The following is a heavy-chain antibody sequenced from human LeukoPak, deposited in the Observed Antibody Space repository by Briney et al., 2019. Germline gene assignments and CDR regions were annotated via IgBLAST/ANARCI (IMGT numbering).Heavy chain of an antibody. D-gene: IGHD3-10*01. CDR2: INHSGST. V-gene: IGHV4-34*01. CDR1: GGSFSGYY. J-gene: IGHJ5*02. Sequence: SETPSLTCAVYGGSFSGYYWSWIRQPPGKGLEWIGEINHSGSTNYNPSLKSRVTISVDTSKNQFSLKLSSVTAADTAVYYCAASVWFGELIDSPWGQGTLVTVSS. CDR3: AASVWFGELIDSP.